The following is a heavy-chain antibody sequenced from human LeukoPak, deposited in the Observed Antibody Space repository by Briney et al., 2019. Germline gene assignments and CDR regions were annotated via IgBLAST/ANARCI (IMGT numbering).Heavy chain of an antibody. V-gene: IGHV3-11*01. CDR2: ISGSGSTI. CDR1: GFIFSDYY. D-gene: IGHD1-26*01. CDR3: GRDFGLSGTKRSFDI. Sequence: GGSLRLSCAASGFIFSDYYMGWIRQAPGKGLEWDSYISGSGSTIFYADSVKGRFTISRDNAKNSMHLQMNSLRAEDTAVYYCGRDFGLSGTKRSFDIRGQGTMVTVSS. J-gene: IGHJ3*02.